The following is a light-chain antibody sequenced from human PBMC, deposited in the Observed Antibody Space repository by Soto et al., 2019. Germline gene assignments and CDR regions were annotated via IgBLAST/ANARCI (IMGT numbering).Light chain of an antibody. CDR2: KAS. J-gene: IGKJ1*01. V-gene: IGKV1-5*03. CDR3: QHYNSYSEA. CDR1: QTISSW. Sequence: DIQMTQSPSTLYGSVGDRVTITCRASQTISSWLAWYQQKPGKAPKLLIYKASTLKSGVPSRFSGSGSGTEFTLTSSSLQPDDFATYYCQHYNSYSEAFGQGTKVELK.